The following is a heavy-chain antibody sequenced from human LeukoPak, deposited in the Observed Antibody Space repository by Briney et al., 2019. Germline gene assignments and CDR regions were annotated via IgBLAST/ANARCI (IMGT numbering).Heavy chain of an antibody. Sequence: ESGPTLVNPTQTLTLTRTFSGFSLSTSGVGVGWIRQPPGKALEWLALIYWNDDKRYSPSLKSRLTITKDTSKNQVVLTMTNMDPVDTATYYCAHSGTVTTPHDAFDIWGQGTMVTVSS. CDR2: IYWNDDK. D-gene: IGHD4-17*01. CDR1: GFSLSTSGVG. CDR3: AHSGTVTTPHDAFDI. J-gene: IGHJ3*02. V-gene: IGHV2-5*01.